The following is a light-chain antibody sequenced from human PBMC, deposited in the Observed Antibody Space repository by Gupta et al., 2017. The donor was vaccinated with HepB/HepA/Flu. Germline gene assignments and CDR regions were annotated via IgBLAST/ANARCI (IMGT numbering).Light chain of an antibody. J-gene: IGKJ4*01. V-gene: IGKV3D-20*01. Sequence: EIVLTQSPATLSLSPGKRATLSCGASQSVSRSYLAWYQQKPGLAPRLLIYDASSRATGIPDSFSGSGSGTDFTLTISRLEPEDFAVYYCQQYSNSPLTFGGGTKVEIK. CDR3: QQYSNSPLT. CDR1: QSVSRSY. CDR2: DAS.